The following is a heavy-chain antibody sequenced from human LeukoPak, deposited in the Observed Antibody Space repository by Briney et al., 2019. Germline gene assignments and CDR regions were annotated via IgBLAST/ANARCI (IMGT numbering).Heavy chain of an antibody. J-gene: IGHJ4*02. CDR3: ARDRAYYYDSSNYYPTVLDY. Sequence: GRSLRLSCAASGFTFSSYAMHWVRQAPGKGLEWVAVISYDGSNKYYADSVKGRFTISRDNSKNTLFLQMNSLRAEDTAVYYCARDRAYYYDSSNYYPTVLDYWGQGTLVTVSS. CDR1: GFTFSSYA. CDR2: ISYDGSNK. D-gene: IGHD3-22*01. V-gene: IGHV3-30*04.